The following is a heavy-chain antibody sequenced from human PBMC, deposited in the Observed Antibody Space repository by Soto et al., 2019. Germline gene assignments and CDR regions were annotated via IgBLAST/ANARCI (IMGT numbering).Heavy chain of an antibody. CDR2: ISGSGGST. D-gene: IGHD3-10*01. V-gene: IGHV3-23*01. Sequence: GGSLRLSCAASGFAFTVNAMSWVRQAPGKGLEWVSAISGSGGSTYYVDSVKGRFTISRDNSKNTLYLQMNSLRAEDTAVYYCAKSLRGIIIYFDYWGQGTVVTVSS. J-gene: IGHJ4*02. CDR1: GFAFTVNA. CDR3: AKSLRGIIIYFDY.